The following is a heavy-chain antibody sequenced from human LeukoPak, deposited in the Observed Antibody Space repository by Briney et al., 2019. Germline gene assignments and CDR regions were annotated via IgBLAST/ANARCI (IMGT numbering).Heavy chain of an antibody. CDR3: ARDSGYFPDSFDP. V-gene: IGHV1-18*04. Sequence: ASVKVSCKASGYTFTSYYMHWVRQAHGQGLEWMGWIGAYNGHTNYAQKLQGRVTMTTDTSTSTAYMELRSLRSDDTAVYYCARDSGYFPDSFDPWGQGTLVTVSS. D-gene: IGHD6-13*01. J-gene: IGHJ5*02. CDR1: GYTFTSYY. CDR2: IGAYNGHT.